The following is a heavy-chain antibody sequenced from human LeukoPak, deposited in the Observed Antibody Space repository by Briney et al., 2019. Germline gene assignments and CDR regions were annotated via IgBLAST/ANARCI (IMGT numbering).Heavy chain of an antibody. CDR3: ARHFRPSYGMDV. CDR1: GGSISSTNW. J-gene: IGHJ6*02. D-gene: IGHD6-6*01. CDR2: IYYSGST. Sequence: SETLSLTCGVSGGSISSTNWWTWVRQPPGKGLEWIGSIYYSGSTYYNPSPKSRVTISVDTSKNQFSLKLSSVTAADTAVYYCARHFRPSYGMDVWGQGTMVTVSS. V-gene: IGHV4-39*01.